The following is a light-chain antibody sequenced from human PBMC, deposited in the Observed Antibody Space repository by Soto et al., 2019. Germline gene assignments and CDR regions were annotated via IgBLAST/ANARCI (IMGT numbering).Light chain of an antibody. V-gene: IGKV3-20*01. CDR1: QSVSSSF. CDR3: QQYVTSPWA. J-gene: IGKJ1*01. CDR2: GAS. Sequence: EIVLPQSPGTLSLSPGERATLSCRASQSVSSSFLAWYQQKPGQAPRLLIYGASNRATGIPDRFSGSGSGTDFTVTISRLEPDDFAVYYCQQYVTSPWAFGQGTKVAIE.